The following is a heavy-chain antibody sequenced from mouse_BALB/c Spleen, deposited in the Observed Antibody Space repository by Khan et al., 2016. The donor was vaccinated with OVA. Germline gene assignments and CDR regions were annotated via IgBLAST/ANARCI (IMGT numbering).Heavy chain of an antibody. CDR2: ISSSDST. CDR3: ARWNYRYDGYFDY. V-gene: IGHV3-8*02. J-gene: IGHJ2*01. CDR1: GDSITSGY. D-gene: IGHD2-14*01. Sequence: EVQLQESGPSLVKPSQTLSLTCSVTGDSITSGYWNWIRKFPGNKLEYMGYISSSDSTFYNPSLKSRISITRDTSRNHNNLQLNSVTTEDTATYYCARWNYRYDGYFDYWGQGTTLTVSS.